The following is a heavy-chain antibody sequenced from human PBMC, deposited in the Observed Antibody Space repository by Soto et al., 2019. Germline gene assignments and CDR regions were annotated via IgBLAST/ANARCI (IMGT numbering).Heavy chain of an antibody. Sequence: PSETLSLTCTVSGGSISSYYWSWIRQPPGKGLEWIGYIYYSGSTNYNHYLKSRVTISVDTSKNQFSLKLSSVTAADTAVYYCARGMATTNYFDYWGQGTLVTVSS. CDR2: IYYSGST. J-gene: IGHJ4*02. V-gene: IGHV4-59*01. CDR3: ARGMATTNYFDY. D-gene: IGHD5-12*01. CDR1: GGSISSYY.